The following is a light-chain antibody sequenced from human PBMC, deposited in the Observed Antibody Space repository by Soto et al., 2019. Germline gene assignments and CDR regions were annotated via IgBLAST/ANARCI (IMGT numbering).Light chain of an antibody. CDR3: KQRSNWQIT. J-gene: IGKJ5*01. CDR2: DAS. CDR1: QSVSSY. V-gene: IGKV3-11*01. Sequence: EIVLTQSPATLSLSPGERATLSCRASQSVSSYLAWYQQKPGQAPRLLIYDASNRATGIPTRFSGSGSGTDCTLTISSLEPEDFAVYYCKQRSNWQITFGQGTRLEIK.